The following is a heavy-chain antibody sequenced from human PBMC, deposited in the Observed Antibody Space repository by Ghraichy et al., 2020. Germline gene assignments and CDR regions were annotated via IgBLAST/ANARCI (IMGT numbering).Heavy chain of an antibody. CDR3: AKEGWIQLWFGGSIDY. D-gene: IGHD5-18*01. V-gene: IGHV3-23*01. CDR2: ISGSGGST. CDR1: GFTFSSYA. J-gene: IGHJ4*02. Sequence: GGSLRLSCAASGFTFSSYAMSWVRQAPGKGLEWVSAISGSGGSTYYADSVKGRFTISRDNSKNTLYLQMNSLRAEDTAVYYCAKEGWIQLWFGGSIDYWGQGTLVTVSS.